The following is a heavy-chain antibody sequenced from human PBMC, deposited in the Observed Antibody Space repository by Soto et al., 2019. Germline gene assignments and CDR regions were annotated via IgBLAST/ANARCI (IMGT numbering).Heavy chain of an antibody. Sequence: GASVKVSCKASGYTFTSYYMHWVRQAPGQGLEWMGIINPSGGSTSYAQKFQGRVTMTRDTSTSTVYMELSSLRSEDTAVYYCARRGPLWQIHSSGWYGDQRRESQGFDYWGQGNLVTVSS. D-gene: IGHD6-19*01. V-gene: IGHV1-46*01. CDR3: ARRGPLWQIHSSGWYGDQRRESQGFDY. CDR2: INPSGGST. CDR1: GYTFTSYY. J-gene: IGHJ4*02.